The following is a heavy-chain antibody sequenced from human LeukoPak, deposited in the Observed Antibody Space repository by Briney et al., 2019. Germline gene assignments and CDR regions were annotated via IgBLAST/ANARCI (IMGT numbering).Heavy chain of an antibody. CDR1: GDSMNNYY. CDR2: INDSGST. V-gene: IGHV4-4*09. Sequence: SETLSLTCNVFGDSMNNYYWSWIRQPPGKGLEWIGNINDSGSTNYNPSLKSRVTMSVDTSKNQFSLKLNSVTAADTAVYYCARVGASITMVRGVPTRYYYMDVWGKGTTVTISS. D-gene: IGHD3-10*01. J-gene: IGHJ6*03. CDR3: ARVGASITMVRGVPTRYYYMDV.